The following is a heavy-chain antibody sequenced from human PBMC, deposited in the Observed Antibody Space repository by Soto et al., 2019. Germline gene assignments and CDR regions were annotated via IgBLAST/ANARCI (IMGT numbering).Heavy chain of an antibody. J-gene: IGHJ5*02. Sequence: LRLSCAASGFTFSSYAMHWVRQAPGKGLEWVAVISYDGSNKYYADSVKGRFTISRDNSKNTLYLQMNSLRAEDTAVYYCAREGVWYYYDSSGYYSYNWFDPWGQGTLVTVSS. V-gene: IGHV3-30-3*01. D-gene: IGHD3-22*01. CDR3: AREGVWYYYDSSGYYSYNWFDP. CDR2: ISYDGSNK. CDR1: GFTFSSYA.